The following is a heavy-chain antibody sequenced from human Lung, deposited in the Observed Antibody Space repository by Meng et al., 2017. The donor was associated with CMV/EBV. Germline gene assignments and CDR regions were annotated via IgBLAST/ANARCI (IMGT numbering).Heavy chain of an antibody. Sequence: SXKGSGYSFTSYWIGWVRQMPGKGLEWMGIIYPGDSDTRYSPSFQGQVTISADKSISTAYLQWSSLKASDTAMYYCARLPITIFGVVRYYFDYLGQGXLVTVSS. CDR3: ARLPITIFGVVRYYFDY. CDR2: IYPGDSDT. J-gene: IGHJ4*02. D-gene: IGHD3-3*01. CDR1: GYSFTSYW. V-gene: IGHV5-51*01.